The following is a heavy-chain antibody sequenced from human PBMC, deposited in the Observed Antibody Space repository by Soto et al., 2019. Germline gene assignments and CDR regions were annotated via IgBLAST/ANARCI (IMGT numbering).Heavy chain of an antibody. CDR2: ISYDGSNK. D-gene: IGHD3-22*01. Sequence: QVQLVESGGGVVQPGRSLRLSCAASGFTFSSYGMHWVRQAPGKGLEWVAVISYDGSNKYYADSVKGRFTISRDNSKNTLYLQMSSLRAEDTAVYYCAKFEGGQSSGYYYGWGQGTLVTVSS. J-gene: IGHJ4*02. CDR1: GFTFSSYG. V-gene: IGHV3-30*18. CDR3: AKFEGGQSSGYYYG.